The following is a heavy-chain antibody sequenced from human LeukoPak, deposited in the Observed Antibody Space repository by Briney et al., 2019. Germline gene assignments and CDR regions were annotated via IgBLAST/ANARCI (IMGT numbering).Heavy chain of an antibody. V-gene: IGHV4-59*12. CDR1: GGSISSYY. D-gene: IGHD3-10*01. CDR3: ARRSALRATYDP. CDR2: IYYSGST. Sequence: SETLSLTCTVSGGSISSYYWSWIRQPPGKGLEWIGYIYYSGSTNYNPSLKSRVTISVDTSKNQFSLKLSSVTAADTAVYYCARRSALRATYDPWGQGTLVTVSS. J-gene: IGHJ5*02.